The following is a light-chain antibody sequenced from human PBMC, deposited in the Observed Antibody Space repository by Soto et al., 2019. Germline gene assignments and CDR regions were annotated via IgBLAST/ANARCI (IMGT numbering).Light chain of an antibody. V-gene: IGLV2-23*02. CDR2: EVT. J-gene: IGLJ2*01. CDR3: SSYADNFVA. CDR1: SSDVGKYNL. Sequence: QSALTQPASVSGAPGQSITISCSGTSSDVGKYNLVSWFQQHPGKAPNLMIYEVTKRPPGVSKRFSGSKSGNTASLTISGLQAEDEADYYCSSYADNFVAFGGGTKVTVL.